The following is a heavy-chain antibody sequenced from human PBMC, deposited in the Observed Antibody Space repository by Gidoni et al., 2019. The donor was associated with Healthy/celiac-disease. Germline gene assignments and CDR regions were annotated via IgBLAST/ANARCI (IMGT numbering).Heavy chain of an antibody. CDR2: ISYDGSNK. CDR1: GFPFSSYA. Sequence: QVQLVESGGGVVQPGRSLRLSCAASGFPFSSYAMHWVRQAPGKGLEWVAVISYDGSNKYYADSVKGRFTISRDNSKNTLYLQMNSLRAEDTAVYYCARGPSGLHDAFDIWGQGTMVTVSS. J-gene: IGHJ3*02. CDR3: ARGPSGLHDAFDI. D-gene: IGHD3-10*01. V-gene: IGHV3-30-3*01.